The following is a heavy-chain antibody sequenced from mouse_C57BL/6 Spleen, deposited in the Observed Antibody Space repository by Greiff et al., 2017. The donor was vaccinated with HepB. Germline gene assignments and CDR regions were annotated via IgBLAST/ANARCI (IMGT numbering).Heavy chain of an antibody. CDR3: ATHYYGSSSLYFDY. V-gene: IGHV1-61*01. J-gene: IGHJ2*01. CDR2: IYPSDSET. D-gene: IGHD1-1*01. CDR1: GYTFTSYW. Sequence: QVQLQQPGAELVRPGSSVKLSCKASGYTFTSYWMDWVKQRPGQGLEWIGNIYPSDSETHYNQKFKDKATLTVDKSSSTAYMQLSSLTSEDSAVYYCATHYYGSSSLYFDYWGQGTTLTVSS.